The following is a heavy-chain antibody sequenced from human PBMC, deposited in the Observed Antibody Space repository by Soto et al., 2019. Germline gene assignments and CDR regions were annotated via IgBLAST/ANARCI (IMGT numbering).Heavy chain of an antibody. CDR2: IVVGSGNT. J-gene: IGHJ4*02. D-gene: IGHD4-17*01. V-gene: IGHV1-58*01. Sequence: GASVKVSCKASGFTFTSSAVQWVRQARGQRLEWIGWIVVGSGNTNYAQKFQERVTITRDMSTSTAYMELSSLRSEDTAVYYCAADQLYGDYIIFNYWGQGTLVTVSS. CDR1: GFTFTSSA. CDR3: AADQLYGDYIIFNY.